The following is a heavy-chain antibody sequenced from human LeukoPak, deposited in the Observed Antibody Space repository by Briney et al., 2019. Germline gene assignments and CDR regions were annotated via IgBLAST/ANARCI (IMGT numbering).Heavy chain of an antibody. CDR3: ARTFACSGGSCRDYGDSGEFDD. CDR1: GFTFSSYA. D-gene: IGHD2-15*01. V-gene: IGHV3-64*01. J-gene: IGHJ4*02. Sequence: GGSLRLSCAASGFTFSSYAMHWVRQAPGKGLEYVSAISSNGGSTYANSVKGRFTISRDNSKNTLYLQMGSLRAEDMAVYYCARTFACSGGSCRDYGDSGEFDDWGQGTLVTVSS. CDR2: ISSNGGST.